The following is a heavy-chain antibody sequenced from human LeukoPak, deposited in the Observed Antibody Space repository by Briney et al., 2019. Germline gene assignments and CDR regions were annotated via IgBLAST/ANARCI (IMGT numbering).Heavy chain of an antibody. CDR1: GGSISSSSYY. V-gene: IGHV4-39*01. J-gene: IGHJ6*03. D-gene: IGHD2-2*01. CDR3: ASLPGYCSSTSCWGSDYYYYYMDV. CDR2: IYYSEST. Sequence: PSETLSLTCTVSGGSISSSSYYWGWIRQPPGKGLEWIGSIYYSESTYYNPSLKSRVTISVDTSKNQFSLKLSSVTAADTAVYYCASLPGYCSSTSCWGSDYYYYYMDVWGKGTTVTVSS.